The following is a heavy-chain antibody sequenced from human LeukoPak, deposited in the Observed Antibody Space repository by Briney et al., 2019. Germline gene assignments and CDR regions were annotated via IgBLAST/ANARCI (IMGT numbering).Heavy chain of an antibody. V-gene: IGHV3-33*01. CDR1: GFTVSSYG. D-gene: IGHD2-15*01. CDR2: TWFDGSNK. CDR3: GRYCSGGSCSPNYYGIDL. J-gene: IGHJ6*04. Sequence: GGSLSLSCAASGFTVSSYGMHWVRQAPGKGLEWVAVTWFDGSNKYYADSVKGRVTISKDNSKNTLYLQMNSLRAEDTAVYYCGRYCSGGSCSPNYYGIDLWGKGTTVTVSS.